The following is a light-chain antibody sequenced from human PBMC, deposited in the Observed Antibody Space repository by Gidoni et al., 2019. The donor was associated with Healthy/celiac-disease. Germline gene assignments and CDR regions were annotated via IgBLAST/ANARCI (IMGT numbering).Light chain of an antibody. Sequence: EIVLPPSPGTLSVSPGERATPSCRASQSVSSSYLAWYQQKPGQAPRLLIYGASSRATGIPDRFSGSGSGTDFTRTISRLEPEDFAVYYCQQYGSSPWTFGQGTKVEIK. V-gene: IGKV3-20*01. CDR2: GAS. CDR3: QQYGSSPWT. CDR1: QSVSSSY. J-gene: IGKJ1*01.